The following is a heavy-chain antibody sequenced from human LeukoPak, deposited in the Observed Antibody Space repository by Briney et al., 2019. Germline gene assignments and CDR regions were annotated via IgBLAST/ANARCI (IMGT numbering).Heavy chain of an antibody. J-gene: IGHJ3*02. V-gene: IGHV3-11*01. D-gene: IGHD4-17*01. CDR1: GFTFSDYY. CDR3: ARDYVDYKLSAFDI. CDR2: ISSSGGTI. Sequence: GGSLRLSCAASGFTFSDYYMSWIRQAPGKGLEWVSYISSSGGTIYYADSVKGRFTISRDNAKNSLYLQMNSLRAEDTAVYYCARDYVDYKLSAFDIWGQGTMVTVTS.